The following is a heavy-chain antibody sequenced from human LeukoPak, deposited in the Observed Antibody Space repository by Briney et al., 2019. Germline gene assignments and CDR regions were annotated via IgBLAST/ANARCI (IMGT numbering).Heavy chain of an antibody. D-gene: IGHD6-13*01. J-gene: IGHJ4*02. CDR2: IYYNGTT. Sequence: SETLSLTCTVSGGSISSYYWNWIRQPPGKGLEWIGYIYYNGTTNYNPSLKSRVTISVDTSKNQFSLKLSSVTAADTAVYYCARGVYIAAAQYGYWGQGTLVTVSS. CDR1: GGSISSYY. CDR3: ARGVYIAAAQYGY. V-gene: IGHV4-59*01.